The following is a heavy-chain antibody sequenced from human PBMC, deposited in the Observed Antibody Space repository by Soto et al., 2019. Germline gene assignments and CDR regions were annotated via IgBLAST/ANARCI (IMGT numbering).Heavy chain of an antibody. CDR2: INAGNGNT. CDR1: GYTFTSYA. J-gene: IGHJ5*02. V-gene: IGHV1-3*05. Sequence: QVQLVQSGAEEKKPGASVKVSCKASGYTFTSYAMHWVRQAPGQRLEWMGWINAGNGNTKYSQKFQGRVTITRDTSASTAYMELSSLRSEDTAVYYWARKRVDNWFDPWGQGTLVTVSS. CDR3: ARKRVDNWFDP.